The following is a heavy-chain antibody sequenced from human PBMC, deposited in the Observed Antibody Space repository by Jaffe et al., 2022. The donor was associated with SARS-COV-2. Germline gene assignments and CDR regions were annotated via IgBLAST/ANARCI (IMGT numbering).Heavy chain of an antibody. J-gene: IGHJ4*02. Sequence: EVHLLQSGGGLVQPGGSLRLSCAASGFTFSSYAMSWVRQAPGKGLEWLSSISGTGGTTFYADSVKGRFTVSRDNSKNTLSLQMNSLRAEDTAVYYCAKGQVNGIQSRFDYWGQGTLVTVSS. CDR1: GFTFSSYA. CDR3: AKGQVNGIQSRFDY. D-gene: IGHD1-26*01. V-gene: IGHV3-23*01. CDR2: ISGTGGTT.